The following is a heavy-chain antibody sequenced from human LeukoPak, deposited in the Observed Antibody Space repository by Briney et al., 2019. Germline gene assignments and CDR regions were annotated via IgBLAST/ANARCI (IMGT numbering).Heavy chain of an antibody. V-gene: IGHV3-9*01. CDR3: AKSRSLVGASNYFDY. J-gene: IGHJ4*02. CDR2: ISWNSGSI. CDR1: GFTFDDYA. Sequence: GGSLRLSCAASGFTFDDYAMHWVRQAPGKGLEWVSGISWNSGSIGYADSVKGRFTISRDNAKNSLYLQMNSLRAEDTALYYCAKSRSLVGASNYFDYWGQGTLVTVSS. D-gene: IGHD1-26*01.